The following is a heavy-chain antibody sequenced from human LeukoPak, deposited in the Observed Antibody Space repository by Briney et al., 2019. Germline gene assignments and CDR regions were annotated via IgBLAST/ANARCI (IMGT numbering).Heavy chain of an antibody. J-gene: IGHJ2*01. V-gene: IGHV1-8*01. CDR3: ARDALGYSLGWYLDL. CDR2: MNPNSGNT. Sequence: ASVKVSCKASGYTFTSYDINWVRQATGQGLEWMGWMNPNSGNTGYAQKFQGRVTMTRDTSTTTVYMELSSLRSEDTAVYYCARDALGYSLGWYLDLWGRGTLVTVSS. CDR1: GYTFTSYD. D-gene: IGHD2-21*01.